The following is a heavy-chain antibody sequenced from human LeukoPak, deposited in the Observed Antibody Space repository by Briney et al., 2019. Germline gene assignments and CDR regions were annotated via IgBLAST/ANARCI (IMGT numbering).Heavy chain of an antibody. CDR1: GFTFSSYS. CDR3: AREGVYSSSWAPFDY. J-gene: IGHJ4*02. Sequence: PGGSLRLSCAASGFTFSSYSMNWVRQAPGKGLEWVSSISSSSSYIYYADSVKGRFTISRDNAKNSLYLQMNSLRAEDTAVYYCAREGVYSSSWAPFDYWGQGTLVTVSS. CDR2: ISSSSSYI. D-gene: IGHD6-13*01. V-gene: IGHV3-21*01.